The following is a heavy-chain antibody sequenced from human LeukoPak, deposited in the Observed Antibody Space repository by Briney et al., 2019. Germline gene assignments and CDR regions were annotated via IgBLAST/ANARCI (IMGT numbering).Heavy chain of an antibody. D-gene: IGHD3-22*01. CDR1: GGSIGGDH. Sequence: SETLSLTCTISGGSIGGDHWSWIRQAPGGGLEWIGYINPSGGTSYNPSLRGRVTISLNTPANQFSLRLTSVTAADTAVYYCARAVTDTSLVDFWGQGTLVAVSS. CDR2: INPSGGT. V-gene: IGHV4-4*08. CDR3: ARAVTDTSLVDF. J-gene: IGHJ4*02.